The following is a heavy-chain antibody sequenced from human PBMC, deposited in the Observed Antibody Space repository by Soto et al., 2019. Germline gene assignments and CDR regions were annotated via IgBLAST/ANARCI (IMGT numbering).Heavy chain of an antibody. CDR3: ARVGIQLWLRDAFDI. J-gene: IGHJ3*02. Sequence: SETLSLTCTVSGGSISSGGYYWSWIRQHPGKGLEWIGYIYYSGSTYYNPSLKSRVTISVDTSKNQFSLKLSSVTAADTAVYYCARVGIQLWLRDAFDIWGQGTMVTVSS. CDR1: GGSISSGGYY. D-gene: IGHD5-18*01. V-gene: IGHV4-31*03. CDR2: IYYSGST.